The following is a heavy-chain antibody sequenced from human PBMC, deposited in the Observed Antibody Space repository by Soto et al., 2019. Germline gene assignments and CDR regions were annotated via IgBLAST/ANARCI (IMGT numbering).Heavy chain of an antibody. CDR3: ASGREYSGYGDDY. D-gene: IGHD5-12*01. J-gene: IGHJ4*02. CDR1: GFTFSSYW. V-gene: IGHV3-74*01. Sequence: GGSLRLSCAASGFTFSSYWMHWVRQAPGKGLVWVSRINSDGSSTSYADSVKGRFTISRDNAKNTLYLQMNSLRAEDTAVYYCASGREYSGYGDDYWGQGTLVTVSS. CDR2: INSDGSST.